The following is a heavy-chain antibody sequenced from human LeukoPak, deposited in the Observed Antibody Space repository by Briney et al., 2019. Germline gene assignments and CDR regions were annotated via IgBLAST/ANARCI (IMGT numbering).Heavy chain of an antibody. J-gene: IGHJ3*02. V-gene: IGHV3-30*04. D-gene: IGHD6-13*01. CDR2: ISYDGSNK. CDR3: ARDRSSSWYESHAFGI. Sequence: GGSLRLSCAASGFTFSSYAMHWVRQAPGKGLEWVAVISYDGSNKYYADSVKGRFTISRDNSKNTLYLQMNSLRAEDTAVYYCARDRSSSWYESHAFGIWGQGTMVTVSS. CDR1: GFTFSSYA.